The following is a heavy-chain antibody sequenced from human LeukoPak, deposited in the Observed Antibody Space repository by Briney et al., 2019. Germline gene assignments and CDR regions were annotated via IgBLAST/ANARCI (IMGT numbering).Heavy chain of an antibody. V-gene: IGHV6-1*01. J-gene: IGHJ4*02. D-gene: IGHD6-19*01. CDR3: ARDFGTTGWHTFDY. CDR1: GDSVSSKNGA. Sequence: SQTLSLTCVVSGDSVSSKNGAWNWIRQSPSRGLEWLGGTYYRSKWYNDYAESMEGRMTISQDTSKNQYSLHLNSVTPDDTTVYYCARDFGTTGWHTFDYWGQGTLATVSS. CDR2: TYYRSKWYN.